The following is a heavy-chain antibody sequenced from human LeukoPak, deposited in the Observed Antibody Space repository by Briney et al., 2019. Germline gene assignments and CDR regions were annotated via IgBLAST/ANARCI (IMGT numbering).Heavy chain of an antibody. Sequence: SETLSLTCTVSGSSISPYYWSWIRQPPGKGLEWIGYIYYSGSTNYNPSLKSRVTISVDTSKNQFSLKLTSMTAEDTAVYYCARGATSDHWGQGTLVTVSS. CDR1: GSSISPYY. V-gene: IGHV4-59*01. CDR2: IYYSGST. J-gene: IGHJ4*02. CDR3: ARGATSDH. D-gene: IGHD1-26*01.